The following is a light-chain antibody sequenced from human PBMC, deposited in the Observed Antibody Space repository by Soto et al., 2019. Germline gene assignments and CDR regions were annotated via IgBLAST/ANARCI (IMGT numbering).Light chain of an antibody. CDR1: SGHRSYA. CDR2: LNSDGSH. J-gene: IGLJ3*02. V-gene: IGLV4-69*01. CDR3: QTWGTGIQV. Sequence: QPVLTQSPSASASLGASVKLTCTLSSGHRSYAIAWHQQQPEKGPRYLMKLNSDGSHSKGDGIPDRFSGSSSGAERYLTISSLQSGDEADYYCQTWGTGIQVFGGGTKLTV.